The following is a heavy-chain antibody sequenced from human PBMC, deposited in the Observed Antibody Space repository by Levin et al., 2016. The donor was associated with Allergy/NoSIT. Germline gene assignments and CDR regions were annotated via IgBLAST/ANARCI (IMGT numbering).Heavy chain of an antibody. V-gene: IGHV6-1*01. D-gene: IGHD3-22*01. CDR1: GDSVSSNSAS. J-gene: IGHJ6*03. CDR3: ARDLHYSDSSGYNYYYMDV. Sequence: SQTLSLTCDISGDSVSSNSASWNWIRQSPSRGLEWLGRTHYRSRWYVDYALSVKGRITINPDTSKNQFSLHLNSVTPEDTAVYYCARDLHYSDSSGYNYYYMDVWGKGTAVTVSS. CDR2: THYRSRWYV.